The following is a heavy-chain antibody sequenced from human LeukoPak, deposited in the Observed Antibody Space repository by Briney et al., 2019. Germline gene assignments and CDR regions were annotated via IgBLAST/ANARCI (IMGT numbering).Heavy chain of an antibody. CDR3: ASTPYYYGSGSPHWFDP. J-gene: IGHJ5*02. CDR2: INPSGGST. CDR1: GYTFTRYY. Sequence: GASVKVSCKASGYTFTRYYMHWVRQAPGQGLEWMGIINPSGGSTSYAQKFQGRVTMTRDTSTSTVYMELSSLRSEDTAVYYCASTPYYYGSGSPHWFDPWGQGTLVTVSS. V-gene: IGHV1-46*03. D-gene: IGHD3-10*01.